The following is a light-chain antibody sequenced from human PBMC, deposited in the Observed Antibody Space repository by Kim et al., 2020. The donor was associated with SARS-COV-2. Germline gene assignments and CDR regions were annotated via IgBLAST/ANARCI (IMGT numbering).Light chain of an antibody. Sequence: GRPITMSSAGTACGVGAYRYVSWYQHNPGKAPRLLIYDVSDRPSGVSNRFSGSKSGNTASLTISGLQAEDEADYYCTSYTSSSTYVFGTGTKVTVL. CDR1: ACGVGAYRY. CDR3: TSYTSSSTYV. V-gene: IGLV2-14*03. J-gene: IGLJ1*01. CDR2: DVS.